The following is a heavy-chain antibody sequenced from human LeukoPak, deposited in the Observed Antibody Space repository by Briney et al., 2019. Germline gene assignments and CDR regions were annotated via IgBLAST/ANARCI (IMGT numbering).Heavy chain of an antibody. CDR2: ISSTSNHI. D-gene: IGHD3-22*01. V-gene: IGHV3-21*01. CDR3: ARELFSYESSGYGLAY. J-gene: IGHJ4*02. Sequence: GGSLRLSCAASGFTFTSYTMNWVRQAPGKGLEWVPSISSTSNHIYFADSVKGRFTVSRDNAKNSLYLQMNSLRAEDTAVYYCARELFSYESSGYGLAYWGQGTLVTVSS. CDR1: GFTFTSYT.